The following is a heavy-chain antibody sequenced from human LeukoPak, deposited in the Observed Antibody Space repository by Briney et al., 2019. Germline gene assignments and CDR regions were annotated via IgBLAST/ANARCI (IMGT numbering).Heavy chain of an antibody. Sequence: SQTLCLTCAVSGGSLSRYYWSWIRQPPGKGLEWIGDISTSGSTNYNPSLKSRVTISVDTSKNQFSLKLSSVTAADTAVYYCARVAAAAGSIYYYYYMDVWGKGTTVTVSS. CDR2: ISTSGST. J-gene: IGHJ6*03. V-gene: IGHV4-4*09. CDR3: ARVAAAAGSIYYYYYMDV. CDR1: GGSLSRYY. D-gene: IGHD6-13*01.